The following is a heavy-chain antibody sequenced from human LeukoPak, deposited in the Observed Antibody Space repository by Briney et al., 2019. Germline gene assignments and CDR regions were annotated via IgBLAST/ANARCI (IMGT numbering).Heavy chain of an antibody. Sequence: SVKVSCKASGGTFSSYAISWVRQAPGQGLEWMGGIIPIFGTANYAQKFQGRVTITADESTSTAYMELSSLRSEDTAVYYCARVKRGYCSSTSCSSWLDPWGQGTLVTVSS. CDR1: GGTFSSYA. V-gene: IGHV1-69*13. J-gene: IGHJ5*02. D-gene: IGHD2-2*01. CDR3: ARVKRGYCSSTSCSSWLDP. CDR2: IIPIFGTA.